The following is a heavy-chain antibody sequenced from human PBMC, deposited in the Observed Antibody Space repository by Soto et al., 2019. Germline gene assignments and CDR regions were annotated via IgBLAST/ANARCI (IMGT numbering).Heavy chain of an antibody. D-gene: IGHD2-2*01. V-gene: IGHV3-23*01. CDR2: TTGSGGTT. Sequence: GGSLRLSCAASGFTFSNYAMSWVRQAPGKGLDWVSTTTGSGGTTYYADSVKGRFTISRDNSKNTLYLQMNSLRSEDTTVYYCVRDVSSSIDCWGQGTPVTVSS. J-gene: IGHJ4*02. CDR1: GFTFSNYA. CDR3: VRDVSSSIDC.